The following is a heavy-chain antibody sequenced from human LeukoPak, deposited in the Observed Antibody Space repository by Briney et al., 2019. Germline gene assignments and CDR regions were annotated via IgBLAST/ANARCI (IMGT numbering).Heavy chain of an antibody. Sequence: GGSLRLSCAASGFSFRNYGMHWVRQAPGKGLDWVAFIVNVGSDKYYADSVKGRFTISRDNSKNTLYLQMNSLRAEETAVYYSATDNNVNPNWFDPWGQGTLVTVSS. D-gene: IGHD1-14*01. CDR1: GFSFRNYG. V-gene: IGHV3-30*02. CDR3: ATDNNVNPNWFDP. J-gene: IGHJ5*02. CDR2: IVNVGSDK.